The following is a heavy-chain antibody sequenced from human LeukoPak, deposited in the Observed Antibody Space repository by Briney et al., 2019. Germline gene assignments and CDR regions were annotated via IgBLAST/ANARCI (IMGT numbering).Heavy chain of an antibody. J-gene: IGHJ3*02. CDR3: ARGGGGGWESGTLDAFDI. CDR1: GGSLSNYY. CDR2: IYYSGST. Sequence: PSETLSLTCTVSGGSLSNYYWSWIRQPPGKGLEWIGYIYYSGSTNNNPSLRSRITILVDRSKNQFSLKPSSVTAGDTAVYFCARGGGGGWESGTLDAFDIWGQGTMVTVSS. V-gene: IGHV4-59*01. D-gene: IGHD1-14*01.